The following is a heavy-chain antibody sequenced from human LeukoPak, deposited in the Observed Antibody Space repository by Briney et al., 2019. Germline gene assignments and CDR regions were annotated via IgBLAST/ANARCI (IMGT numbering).Heavy chain of an antibody. Sequence: GGALRLSCAASGFSFSSYAMSWVRHAPGRGLEWVSGISSTGDSTNYADSVKGRFTMSRDNSKNTLHLQMNSLRAEDTTVYYCAKDHLQAQRVVGYWGQGTLVTVSS. CDR3: AKDHLQAQRVVGY. J-gene: IGHJ4*02. D-gene: IGHD2-15*01. CDR1: GFSFSSYA. V-gene: IGHV3-23*01. CDR2: ISSTGDST.